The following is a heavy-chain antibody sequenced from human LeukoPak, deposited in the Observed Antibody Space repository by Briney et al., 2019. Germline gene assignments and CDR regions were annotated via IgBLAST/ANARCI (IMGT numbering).Heavy chain of an antibody. Sequence: ASVKVSCKASGYTFTGYYMHWVRQAPGQGLEWMGWINPYSGGTNYAQKFQGRVTMTRDTSISTAYMELSRLRSDDTAVYYCARSVHPYGSGSYYNPNWFDPWGQGTLVTVSS. CDR3: ARSVHPYGSGSYYNPNWFDP. J-gene: IGHJ5*02. CDR1: GYTFTGYY. D-gene: IGHD3-10*01. CDR2: INPYSGGT. V-gene: IGHV1-2*02.